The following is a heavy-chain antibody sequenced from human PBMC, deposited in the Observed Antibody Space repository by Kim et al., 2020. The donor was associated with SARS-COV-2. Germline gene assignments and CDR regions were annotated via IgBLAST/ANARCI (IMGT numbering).Heavy chain of an antibody. CDR2: IYYSGST. CDR3: ARSPIQFAFDI. V-gene: IGHV4-31*03. J-gene: IGHJ3*02. CDR1: GGSISSGGYY. Sequence: SETLSRTCTVSGGSISSGGYYWSWIRQHPGKGLEWIGYIYYSGSTYYNPSLKSRVTISVDTSKNQFSLKLSSVTAADTAVYYCARSPIQFAFDIWGQGTMVTVSS.